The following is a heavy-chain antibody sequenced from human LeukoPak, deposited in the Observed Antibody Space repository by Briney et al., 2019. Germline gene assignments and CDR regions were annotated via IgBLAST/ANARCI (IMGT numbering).Heavy chain of an antibody. CDR2: INPSGGST. V-gene: IGHV1-46*01. CDR3: ARDLIEEMATLGAFDI. CDR1: GYTFTSYY. J-gene: IGHJ3*02. Sequence: ASVKVSCTASGYTFTSYYMHWVRQAPGQGLEWMGIINPSGGSTSYAQKFQGRVTMTRDMSTSTVYMELSSLRSEDTAVYYCARDLIEEMATLGAFDIWGQGTMVTVSS. D-gene: IGHD5-24*01.